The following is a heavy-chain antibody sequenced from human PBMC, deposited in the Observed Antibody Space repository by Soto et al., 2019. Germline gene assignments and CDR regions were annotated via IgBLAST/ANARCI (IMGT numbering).Heavy chain of an antibody. CDR3: ATVGNYGNFDY. CDR1: GFTFSNSA. V-gene: IGHV3-64*02. D-gene: IGHD3-10*01. CDR2: ISSNGGST. J-gene: IGHJ4*02. Sequence: EVQLVESGEDLVQPGGSLRLSCVASGFTFSNSAMYWVRQAPGKGLECVSSISSNGGSTYYADSVKGRFTISRDNSKNTLYLQMGSLRADDMAVYYRATVGNYGNFDYWGQGTLVTVSS.